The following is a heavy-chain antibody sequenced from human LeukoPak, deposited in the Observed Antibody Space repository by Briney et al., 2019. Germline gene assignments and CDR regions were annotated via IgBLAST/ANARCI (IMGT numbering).Heavy chain of an antibody. CDR3: ARGGLITMVRGVTRDWFDP. J-gene: IGHJ5*02. V-gene: IGHV1-2*02. Sequence: ASVTVSCKASGYTFTGYYMHWVRQAPGQGLEWMGWINPNSGGTNYAQKFQGRVTMTRDTSISTAYMELSRLRSDDTAVYYCARGGLITMVRGVTRDWFDPWGQGTLVTVSS. D-gene: IGHD3-10*01. CDR2: INPNSGGT. CDR1: GYTFTGYY.